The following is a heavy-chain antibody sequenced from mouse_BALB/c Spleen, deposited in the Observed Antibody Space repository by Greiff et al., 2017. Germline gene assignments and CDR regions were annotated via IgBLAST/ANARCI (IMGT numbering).Heavy chain of an antibody. V-gene: IGHV6-6*02. D-gene: IGHD1-1*01. CDR1: GFTFSNYW. J-gene: IGHJ2*01. Sequence: EVKLVESGGGLVQPGGSMKLSCVASGFTFSNYWMNWVRQSPEKGLEWVAEIRLKSNNYATHYAESVKGRFTISRDDSKSSVYLQMNNLRAEDTGIYYCTRNYGSSYLYYFDYWGQGTTLTVSS. CDR3: TRNYGSSYLYYFDY. CDR2: IRLKSNNYAT.